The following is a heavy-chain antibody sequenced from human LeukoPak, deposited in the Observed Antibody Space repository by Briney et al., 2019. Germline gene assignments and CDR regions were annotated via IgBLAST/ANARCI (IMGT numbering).Heavy chain of an antibody. CDR2: VYSSGNT. J-gene: IGHJ4*02. CDR1: GGSIGSFY. V-gene: IGHV4-59*01. CDR3: ARGGVLLGIDY. D-gene: IGHD2-8*02. Sequence: SETLSLTCTVSGGSIGSFYWNWIRQPPGKGLEWIGYVYSSGNTNYNPSLKSRVIISVDTSKNQFSLKLSSVTAADTAVYYCARGGVLLGIDYWGQGTLVTVSS.